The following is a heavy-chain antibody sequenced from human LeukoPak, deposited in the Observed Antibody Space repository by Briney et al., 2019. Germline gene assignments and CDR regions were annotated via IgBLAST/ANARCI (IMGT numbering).Heavy chain of an antibody. CDR1: GGSISSSSYY. D-gene: IGHD2-21*01. V-gene: IGHV4-39*07. CDR2: IFYSGST. CDR3: ARDGEYRNWFDP. J-gene: IGHJ5*02. Sequence: SETLSLTCTVSGGSISSSSYYWGWIRQPPGKGLEWIGSIFYSGSTYYNPSLKSRVTISVDTSKNQFSLSLSSVTAADTAMYYCARDGEYRNWFDPWGQGTLVTVSS.